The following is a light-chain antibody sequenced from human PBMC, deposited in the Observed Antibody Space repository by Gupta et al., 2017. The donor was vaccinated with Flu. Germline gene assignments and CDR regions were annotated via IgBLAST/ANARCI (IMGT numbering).Light chain of an antibody. CDR2: GAS. V-gene: IGKV3-15*01. CDR1: QSVSSN. Sequence: SPATLSVFPGERATLSCRASQSVSSNLAWYQHKPGQTPRLLIYGASTRATGIPARFSGSGSGTEFTLTISSLQSEDFALYYCQQYNTWWTFGQGTKVEIK. CDR3: QQYNTWWT. J-gene: IGKJ1*01.